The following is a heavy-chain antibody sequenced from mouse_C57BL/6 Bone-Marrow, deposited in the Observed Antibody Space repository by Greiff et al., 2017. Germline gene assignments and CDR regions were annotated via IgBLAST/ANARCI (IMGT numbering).Heavy chain of an antibody. CDR3: VTTVAYYFDY. D-gene: IGHD1-1*01. CDR2: IRSQCSNYAT. V-gene: IGHV10-3*01. J-gene: IGHJ2*01. CDR1: GFTFNTSA. Sequence: EVKLVESGGGLVQPTGSLTLSCAASGFTFNTSAMHWVRQAPGKGLEWVARIRSQCSNYATYYAASVKDRFTISRDDSQSMLYLQINNLKTEDTAMYYCVTTVAYYFDYWGQGTTLTVSS.